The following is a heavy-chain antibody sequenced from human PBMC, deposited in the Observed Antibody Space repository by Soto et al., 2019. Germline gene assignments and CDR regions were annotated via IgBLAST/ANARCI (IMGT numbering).Heavy chain of an antibody. D-gene: IGHD5-18*01. CDR2: LNPRNGQT. Sequence: QVQLVQSGAEVKKPGASVKVSCQTSGYNFSAYYFNWVRQAAGQGPEWMGWLNPRNGQTGYVQKFRGRVTMTRDTSIATVYLELSRLTSEDTAIYFCARATDTSMVAYWGQGTLVTVSS. J-gene: IGHJ4*02. V-gene: IGHV1-8*01. CDR1: GYNFSAYY. CDR3: ARATDTSMVAY.